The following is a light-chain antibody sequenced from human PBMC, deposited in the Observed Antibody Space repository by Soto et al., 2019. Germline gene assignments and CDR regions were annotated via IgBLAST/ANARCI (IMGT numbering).Light chain of an antibody. J-gene: IGKJ1*01. CDR2: GAS. V-gene: IGKV3-20*01. Sequence: EIVLTQSPGTLSLSPGERATLSCRAGQTVSSSTLAWYQQKPGQAPRLLVYGASSRATGIPDRFSGSGSGTDFSITISRLEQDDFVVYYCHQYGSSPPALTFGQGTKVEIK. CDR3: HQYGSSPPALT. CDR1: QTVSSST.